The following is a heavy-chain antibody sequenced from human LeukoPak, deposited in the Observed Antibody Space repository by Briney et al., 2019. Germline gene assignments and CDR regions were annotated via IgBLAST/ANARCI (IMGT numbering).Heavy chain of an antibody. D-gene: IGHD4-11*01. Sequence: GGSLRLSCAASGFTFSSYAMSWVRQAPGKGLEWASAISGSGGSTYYADSVKGRFTISRDNSKNTLYLQMNSLRAEDTAVYYCEIYRPRASFDYWGQGTLVTVSS. V-gene: IGHV3-23*01. CDR3: EIYRPRASFDY. CDR1: GFTFSSYA. CDR2: ISGSGGST. J-gene: IGHJ4*02.